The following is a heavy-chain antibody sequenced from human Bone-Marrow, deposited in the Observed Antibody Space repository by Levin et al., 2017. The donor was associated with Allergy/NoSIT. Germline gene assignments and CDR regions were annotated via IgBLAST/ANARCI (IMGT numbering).Heavy chain of an antibody. D-gene: IGHD2-2*01. CDR3: AKDLFVVVPAAAFDY. CDR2: ISGSGGST. Sequence: GESLKISCAASGFTFSSYAMSWVRQAPGKGLEWVSAISGSGGSTYYADSVKGRFTISRDNSKNTLYLQMNSLRAEDTAVYYCAKDLFVVVPAAAFDYWGQGTLVTVSS. CDR1: GFTFSSYA. J-gene: IGHJ4*02. V-gene: IGHV3-23*01.